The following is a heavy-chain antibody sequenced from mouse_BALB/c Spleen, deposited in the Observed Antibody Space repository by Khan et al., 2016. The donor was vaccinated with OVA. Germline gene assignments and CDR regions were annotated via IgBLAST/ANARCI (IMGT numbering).Heavy chain of an antibody. V-gene: IGHV1-4*01. D-gene: IGHD2-14*01. CDR3: AREGAYYRSDGWFAY. J-gene: IGHJ3*01. CDR1: GYTFTTYT. Sequence: VQLQESGAELARPGASVKMSCRASGYTFTTYTMHWIKQRPGQGLEWIGYINPSSGYANYTQKFKDKATLTADKSSSTAYMQLSSLTSEDSAVYCCAREGAYYRSDGWFAYWGQGTLVTVSA. CDR2: INPSSGYA.